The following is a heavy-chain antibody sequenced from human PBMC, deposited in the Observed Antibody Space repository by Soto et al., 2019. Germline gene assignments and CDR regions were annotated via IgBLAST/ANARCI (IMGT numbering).Heavy chain of an antibody. CDR3: VGGAGSWGRSDY. D-gene: IGHD6-19*01. J-gene: IGHJ4*02. CDR1: GFAFSTYG. Sequence: QVQLVESGGGGIQPGKPLRLSCSASGFAFSTYGMHWVRQAPGKGLEWVAVICADGSRKFYGDSVKGRFTISRDNSKNTLYLKLNSLRVDVTAVYYCVGGAGSWGRSDYWGQGTLVTVSS. CDR2: ICADGSRK. V-gene: IGHV3-33*01.